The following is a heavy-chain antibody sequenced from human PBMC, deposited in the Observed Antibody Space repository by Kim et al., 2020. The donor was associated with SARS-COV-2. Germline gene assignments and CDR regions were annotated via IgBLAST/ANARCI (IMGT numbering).Heavy chain of an antibody. D-gene: IGHD6-13*01. CDR2: IYYSGST. J-gene: IGHJ4*02. V-gene: IGHV4-39*01. CDR3: ARHDSRIAAAGYFDY. Sequence: SETLSLTCTVSGGSISSSSYYWGWIRQPPGKGLEWIGSIYYSGSTYYNPSLKSRVTISVDTSKNQFSLKLSSVTAADTAVYYCARHDSRIAAAGYFDYWGQGTLVTVSS. CDR1: GGSISSSSYY.